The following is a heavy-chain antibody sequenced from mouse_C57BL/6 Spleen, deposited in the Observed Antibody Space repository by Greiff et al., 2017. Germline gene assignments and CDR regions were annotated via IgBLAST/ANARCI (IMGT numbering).Heavy chain of an antibody. CDR1: GYTFTDYE. J-gene: IGHJ2*01. CDR3: TGGTDD. D-gene: IGHD4-1*01. V-gene: IGHV1-15*01. CDR2: IDPETGGT. Sequence: QVQLQQSGAELVRPGASVTLSCKASGYTFTDYEMHWVKQTPVHGLEWIGAIDPETGGTAYNQKFKGKDILTADKSSSTAYMALRSLTSADSAVYYCTGGTDDWGDGTTLTVSP.